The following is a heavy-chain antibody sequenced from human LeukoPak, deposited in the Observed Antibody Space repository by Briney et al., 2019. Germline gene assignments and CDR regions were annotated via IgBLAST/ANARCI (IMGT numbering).Heavy chain of an antibody. V-gene: IGHV3-21*01. CDR1: GFTFSRYS. Sequence: GGSLRLSCAASGFTFSRYSMNWVRQAPGKGLEWVSSISTSSSYIYYADSLKGRFTISRDNAKNSLYLQMNSLRADDTAVYYCARGDPDISFAVAGDAFDIWGQGTMVTVSS. CDR3: ARGDPDISFAVAGDAFDI. D-gene: IGHD6-19*01. CDR2: ISTSSSYI. J-gene: IGHJ3*02.